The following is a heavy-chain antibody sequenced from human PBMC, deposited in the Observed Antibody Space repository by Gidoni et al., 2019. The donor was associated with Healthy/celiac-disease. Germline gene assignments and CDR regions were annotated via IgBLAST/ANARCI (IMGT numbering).Heavy chain of an antibody. CDR2: IIPIFGTA. V-gene: IGHV1-69*01. J-gene: IGHJ4*02. Sequence: QVQLVQSGAEGKKPGSSVKVSCKASGGTVSSYAISWVRQAPGQGLEWMGGIIPIFGTANYAQKFQGRVTITADESTSTAYMELSSLRSEDTAVYYCARDSGAAAVGHYYFDYWGQGTLVTVSS. CDR1: GGTVSSYA. CDR3: ARDSGAAAVGHYYFDY. D-gene: IGHD1-26*01.